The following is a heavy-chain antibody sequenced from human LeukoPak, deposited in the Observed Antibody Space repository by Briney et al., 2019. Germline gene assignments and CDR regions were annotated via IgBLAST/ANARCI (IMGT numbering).Heavy chain of an antibody. CDR1: GFTFSSYS. V-gene: IGHV3-21*01. D-gene: IGHD6-13*01. Sequence: GGSLRLSCAASGFTFSSYSMNWVRQAPGKGLEWVSSISSTSTYIYYADSLKGRFTISRDNAKNSLYLQMSSLRAEDTAVYYCARDRAAAARQPVDYWGQGTLVTVSS. J-gene: IGHJ4*02. CDR3: ARDRAAAARQPVDY. CDR2: ISSTSTYI.